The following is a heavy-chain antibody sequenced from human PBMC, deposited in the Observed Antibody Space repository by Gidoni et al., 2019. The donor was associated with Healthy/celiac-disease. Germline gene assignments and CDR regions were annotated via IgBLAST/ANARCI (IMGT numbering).Heavy chain of an antibody. D-gene: IGHD6-19*01. Sequence: QLQLQESGPGLVKPSETLSLTCTVSGGSISSSSYYWGWIRQLPGKGLEWIGSIYYSGSTYYNPSLKSRVTISVDTSKNQFSLKLSSVTAADTAVYYCGSSGFLLFDYWGQGTLVTVSS. CDR1: GGSISSSSYY. CDR3: GSSGFLLFDY. CDR2: IYYSGST. J-gene: IGHJ4*02. V-gene: IGHV4-39*01.